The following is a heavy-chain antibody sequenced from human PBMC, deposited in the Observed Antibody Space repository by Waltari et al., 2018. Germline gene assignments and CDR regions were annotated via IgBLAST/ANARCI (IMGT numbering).Heavy chain of an antibody. D-gene: IGHD3-22*01. V-gene: IGHV1-2*02. J-gene: IGHJ3*02. CDR3: ARDTWAVDNSGYDS. Sequence: QVQLVQSGAEVKEPGASVKVSCKASGYTFTTYPMQWVRQAPGQGLEWMGWSNPKTGGTSYAQKCQGRVTMTRDTSITTVYMELNRLTSDDTAVYYCARDTWAVDNSGYDSWGQGTMVTVSS. CDR2: SNPKTGGT. CDR1: GYTFTTYP.